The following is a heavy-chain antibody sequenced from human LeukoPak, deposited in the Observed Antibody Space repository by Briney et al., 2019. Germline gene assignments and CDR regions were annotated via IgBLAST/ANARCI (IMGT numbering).Heavy chain of an antibody. V-gene: IGHV3-9*01. CDR3: ARNRDGYNGFDY. CDR1: GFTFDDYA. CDR2: ISWNSGSI. J-gene: IGHJ4*02. D-gene: IGHD5-24*01. Sequence: GRSLRLSCAASGFTFDDYAMHWVRQAPGKGLEWVSGISWNSGSIGYADSVKGRFTISRDNAKNSLYLQMNSLRAEDTALYYCARNRDGYNGFDYWGQGTLVTVSS.